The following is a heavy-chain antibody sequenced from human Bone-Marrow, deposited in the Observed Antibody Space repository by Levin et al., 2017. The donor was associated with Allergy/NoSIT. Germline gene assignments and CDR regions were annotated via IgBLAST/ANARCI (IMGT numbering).Heavy chain of an antibody. CDR3: ASRPEGNWNYLDY. CDR2: IYSGGDT. V-gene: IGHV3-53*01. Sequence: PGGSLRLSCAASGFSVSTNYMSWVRQPPGKGLEWVSIIYSGGDTYYADSVKGRFTISRDNSKNILYLQMNSLRAEDTAVDYCASRPEGNWNYLDYWGQGTLVTVSS. J-gene: IGHJ4*02. CDR1: GFSVSTNY. D-gene: IGHD1-20*01.